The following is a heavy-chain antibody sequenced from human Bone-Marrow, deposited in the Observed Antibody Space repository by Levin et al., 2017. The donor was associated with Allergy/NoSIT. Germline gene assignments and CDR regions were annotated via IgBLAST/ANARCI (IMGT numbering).Heavy chain of an antibody. V-gene: IGHV4-34*01. CDR2: INHSGST. CDR1: GGSFSGYY. J-gene: IGHJ5*02. CDR3: ARSLAVAEWKWFDP. Sequence: GSLRLSCAVYGGSFSGYYWSWIRQPPGKGLEWIGEINHSGSTNYNPSLKSRVTISVDTSKNQFSLKLSSVTAADTAVYYCARSLAVAEWKWFDPWGQGTLVTVSS. D-gene: IGHD6-19*01.